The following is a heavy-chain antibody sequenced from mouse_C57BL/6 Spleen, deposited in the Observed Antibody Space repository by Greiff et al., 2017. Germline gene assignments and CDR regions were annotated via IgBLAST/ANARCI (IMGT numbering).Heavy chain of an antibody. D-gene: IGHD1-1*01. CDR2: IYPSDSET. V-gene: IGHV1-61*01. CDR1: GYTFTSYW. J-gene: IGHJ3*01. Sequence: VQLQQPGAELVRPGSSVKLSCKASGYTFTSYWMDWVKQRPGQGLEWIGNIYPSDSETQYNQKFKDKATLTVDKSSSTDYMQLSSLTSEDSAVYYCARYYGSSPFAYWGQGTLVTVSA. CDR3: ARYYGSSPFAY.